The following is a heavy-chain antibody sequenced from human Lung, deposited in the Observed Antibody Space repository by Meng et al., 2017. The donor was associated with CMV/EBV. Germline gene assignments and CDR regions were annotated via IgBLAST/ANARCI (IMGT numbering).Heavy chain of an antibody. CDR2: INPYNGNT. D-gene: IGHD6-6*01. CDR1: GYTFKRYA. V-gene: IGHV1-18*01. J-gene: IGHJ4*02. Sequence: QVQLVQSGGAVKRPGAAVKVSCKTSGYTFKRYAITWVRQAPGQGLEWMGWINPYNGNTDHAQNLQARLTMTTDTSTSTVYMELGSLRSDDTAVYYCARGRVSYSSSSSLNYWGQGTLVTVSS. CDR3: ARGRVSYSSSSSLNY.